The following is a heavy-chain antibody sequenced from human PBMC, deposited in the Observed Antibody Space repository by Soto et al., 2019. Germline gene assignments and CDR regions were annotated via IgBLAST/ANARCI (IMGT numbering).Heavy chain of an antibody. V-gene: IGHV1-18*01. CDR3: ARSGTWERFLEWLTPYYYYMDV. Sequence: GASVKVSCKASGYTFTSYGISWVRQAPGQGLEWMGWISAYNGNTNYAQKLQGRVTMTTDTSTSTAYMELRSLRSDDTAVYYCARSGTWERFLEWLTPYYYYMDVWGKGTTVTVSS. J-gene: IGHJ6*03. CDR1: GYTFTSYG. CDR2: ISAYNGNT. D-gene: IGHD3-3*01.